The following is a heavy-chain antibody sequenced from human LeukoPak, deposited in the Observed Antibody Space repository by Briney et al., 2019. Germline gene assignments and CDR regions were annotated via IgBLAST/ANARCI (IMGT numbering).Heavy chain of an antibody. J-gene: IGHJ4*02. CDR1: GGSITSSSHY. CDR2: MHYTGTA. CDR3: ARLAYSGYDRNIDC. D-gene: IGHD5-12*01. Sequence: SETQSLTCTVSGGSITSSSHYWGWIRQPPGKGLEWIGIMHYTGTAYYSLSLKSRDTISVDTSKNQYSLKLSSVTAADTAVYYCARLAYSGYDRNIDCWGQGTLVTVSS. V-gene: IGHV4-39*01.